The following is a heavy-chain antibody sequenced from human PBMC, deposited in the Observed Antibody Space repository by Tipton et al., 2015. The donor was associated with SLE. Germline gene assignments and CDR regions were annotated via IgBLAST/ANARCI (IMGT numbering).Heavy chain of an antibody. J-gene: IGHJ5*01. Sequence: SLRLSCATSGFTFSSRWMGWVRHVPGKGLEWVANIKDDGSEKYYVESVRGRFSISRDNTGNILYLHMNSLRVEDTALYYCVRQLPPQRAGVTVFDSWGLGKMVTVSS. CDR1: GFTFSSRW. CDR3: VRQLPPQRAGVTVFDS. V-gene: IGHV3-7*01. CDR2: IKDDGSEK. D-gene: IGHD3-10*01.